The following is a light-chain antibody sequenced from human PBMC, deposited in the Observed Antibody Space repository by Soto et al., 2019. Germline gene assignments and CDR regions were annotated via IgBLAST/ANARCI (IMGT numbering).Light chain of an antibody. CDR2: GAS. CDR1: QSVSSSY. J-gene: IGKJ5*01. V-gene: IGKV3-20*01. Sequence: PGERVTLSCRASQSVSSSYLTWYQQKPGQTPRLLIYGASSRATGTPDRISGGGSGTHFTLTISRLEPEDFAVYYCQHYVTSSITFGQGTRLEIK. CDR3: QHYVTSSIT.